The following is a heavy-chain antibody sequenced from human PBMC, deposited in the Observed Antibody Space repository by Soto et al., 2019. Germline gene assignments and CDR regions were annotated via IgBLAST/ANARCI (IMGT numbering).Heavy chain of an antibody. CDR1: GGSISNSNW. CDR2: IYHTGST. CDR3: AHRPIVGAAI. Sequence: QVQLQESGPGLVKPSGTLSLTCGVFGGSISNSNWWTWVRQPPGKGLEWIGEIYHTGSTNYNSSLLSRVTISLEKPNNQFSLKLSSVTAADTAVYYCAHRPIVGAAIWGQGSLDTVSS. J-gene: IGHJ4*01. V-gene: IGHV4-4*02. D-gene: IGHD1-26*01.